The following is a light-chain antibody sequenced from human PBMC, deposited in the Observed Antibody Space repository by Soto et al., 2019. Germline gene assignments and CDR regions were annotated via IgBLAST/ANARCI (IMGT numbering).Light chain of an antibody. J-gene: IGKJ1*01. CDR3: QQYNNWPRGWT. Sequence: EIVMTQSPATLSVSPGERATLSCRASQSVSSNLAWYQQKPGQAPRLLIYGASTRATGIPARFSGSGSGTEFTLTISSLQSEDFAVYSCQQYNNWPRGWTFGQGTKVEIK. CDR1: QSVSSN. V-gene: IGKV3-15*01. CDR2: GAS.